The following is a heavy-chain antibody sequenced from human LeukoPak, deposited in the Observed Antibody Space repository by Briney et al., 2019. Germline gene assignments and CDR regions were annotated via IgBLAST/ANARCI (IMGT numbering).Heavy chain of an antibody. CDR2: INHSGST. J-gene: IGHJ4*02. D-gene: IGHD6-19*01. CDR3: ARGGVPYSSGWYNGY. Sequence: SETLSLTCAVYGGSFSGYYWSWIRQPSGKGLEWIGEINHSGSTNYNPSLKSRVTISVDTSKNQFSLKLSSVTAADTAVYYCARGGVPYSSGWYNGYWGQGTLVTVSS. CDR1: GGSFSGYY. V-gene: IGHV4-34*01.